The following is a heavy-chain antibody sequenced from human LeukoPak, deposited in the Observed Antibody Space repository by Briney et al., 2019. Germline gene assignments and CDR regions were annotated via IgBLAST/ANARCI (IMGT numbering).Heavy chain of an antibody. V-gene: IGHV5-51*01. D-gene: IGHD6-19*01. CDR2: IYPGDSDT. Sequence: GESLKISCKGSGYSFTSYWIGWARQMPGKGLEWMGIIYPGDSDTRYSPSFQGQVTISADKSISTAYLQWSSLKASDTAMYYCAIQGSSIAVTVDYWGQGTLVTVSS. J-gene: IGHJ4*02. CDR1: GYSFTSYW. CDR3: AIQGSSIAVTVDY.